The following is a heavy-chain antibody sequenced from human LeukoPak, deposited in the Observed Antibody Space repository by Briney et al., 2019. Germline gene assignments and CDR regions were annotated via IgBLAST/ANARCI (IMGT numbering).Heavy chain of an antibody. D-gene: IGHD6-25*01. CDR3: ARDRGVAAAGSLGHYYYCGMDV. J-gene: IGHJ6*02. CDR1: GYTFTSYG. CDR2: ISAYNGNT. V-gene: IGHV1-18*01. Sequence: ASVKVSCKASGYTFTSYGISWVRQAPGQGLEWMGWISAYNGNTNYAQKLQGRVTMTTDTSTSTAYMELRSLRSDDTAVYYCARDRGVAAAGSLGHYYYCGMDVWGQGTTVTVSS.